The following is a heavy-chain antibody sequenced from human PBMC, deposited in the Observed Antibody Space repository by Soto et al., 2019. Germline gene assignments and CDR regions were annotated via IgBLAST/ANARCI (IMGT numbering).Heavy chain of an antibody. CDR2: IYYSGST. J-gene: IGHJ3*02. V-gene: IGHV4-31*03. Sequence: SETLSLTCTVSGGSISRGGYYWSWIRQHPGKGLEWIGYIYYSGSTYYNPSLKSRVTISVDTSKNQFSLKLSSVTAADTAVYYCARVPHFDIVVASYAFDSWGQGTMVTVSS. CDR3: ARVPHFDIVVASYAFDS. CDR1: GGSISRGGYY. D-gene: IGHD2-15*01.